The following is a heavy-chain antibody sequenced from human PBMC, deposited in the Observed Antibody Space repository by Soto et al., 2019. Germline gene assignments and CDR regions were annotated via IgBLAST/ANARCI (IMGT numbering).Heavy chain of an antibody. D-gene: IGHD3-22*01. CDR3: ARDGNPEYYYDSSGYVGYYGMDV. V-gene: IGHV1-69*13. CDR1: GGTFSSYA. J-gene: IGHJ6*02. Sequence: ASVKVSCKASGGTFSSYAISWVRQAPGQGLEWMGGIIPIFGTANYAQKFQGRVTITADESTSTAYMELSSLRSEDTAVYYCARDGNPEYYYDSSGYVGYYGMDVWGQGTTVTVSS. CDR2: IIPIFGTA.